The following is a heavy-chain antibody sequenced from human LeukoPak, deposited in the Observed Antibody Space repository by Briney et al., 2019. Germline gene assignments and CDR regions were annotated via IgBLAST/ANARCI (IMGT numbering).Heavy chain of an antibody. J-gene: IGHJ6*02. D-gene: IGHD6-6*01. V-gene: IGHV3-30*18. Sequence: GRSLRLSCAASGFTFSNYGMHWVCQAPGKGLEWVAVISYDGSNKYYADSVKGRFTISRDNSKNTLYLQMNSLRAEDTAVYYCAKAPPSSSSLYYYYGMDVWGQGTTVTVSS. CDR2: ISYDGSNK. CDR3: AKAPPSSSSLYYYYGMDV. CDR1: GFTFSNYG.